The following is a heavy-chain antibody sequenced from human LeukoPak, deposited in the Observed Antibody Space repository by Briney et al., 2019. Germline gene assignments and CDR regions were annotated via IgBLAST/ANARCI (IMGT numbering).Heavy chain of an antibody. V-gene: IGHV3-53*01. Sequence: GGSLRLSCAASVFTGRGNFMSWGRQAPGKGLERVSIIYNAGNTLYADSVKGRFTISRDNSKNTLSLQINSLRAEDTAVYYWVSHSNTLTSYSFDYWGQGTLVTVSS. D-gene: IGHD3-9*01. J-gene: IGHJ4*02. CDR3: VSHSNTLTSYSFDY. CDR2: IYNAGNT. CDR1: VFTGRGNF.